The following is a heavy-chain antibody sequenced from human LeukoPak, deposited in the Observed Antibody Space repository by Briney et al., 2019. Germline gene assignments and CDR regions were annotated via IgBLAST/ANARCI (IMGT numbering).Heavy chain of an antibody. CDR1: GFTFTSYA. CDR2: INAGNGNT. V-gene: IGHV1-3*03. D-gene: IGHD5-18*01. Sequence: GGSLRLSCAASGFTFTSYAMHWVRQAPGQRLEWMGWINAGNGNTKYSQEFQGRVTITRDTSASTAYMELGSLRSEDMAVYYCARSYSYGASLFDYWGQGTLVTVSS. J-gene: IGHJ4*02. CDR3: ARSYSYGASLFDY.